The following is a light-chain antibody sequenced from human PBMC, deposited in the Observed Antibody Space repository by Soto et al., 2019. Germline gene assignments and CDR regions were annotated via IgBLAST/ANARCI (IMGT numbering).Light chain of an antibody. V-gene: IGLV2-14*01. CDR3: SSYTSSSTRV. CDR1: SSDVGGYNY. CDR2: EVS. Sequence: QSVLTQPASVSESPGQSITISCNGTSSDVGGYNYVSWYQQHPGKAPKLMIYEVSNRPSGVSNRFSGSKSGNTASLTISGLQAEDEADYYCSSYTSSSTRVFGGGTKLTVL. J-gene: IGLJ3*02.